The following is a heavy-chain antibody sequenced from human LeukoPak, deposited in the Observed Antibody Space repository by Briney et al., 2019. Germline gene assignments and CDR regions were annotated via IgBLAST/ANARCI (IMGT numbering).Heavy chain of an antibody. J-gene: IGHJ4*02. V-gene: IGHV1-2*02. CDR3: ARAGITMVRGVIITLGY. Sequence: ASVKVSCKASGYTFTGYYMHWVRQAPGQGLEWMGWINPNSGGTNYAQKFQGRVTMTRDTSISTAYMELSRLRSNDTAVYYCARAGITMVRGVIITLGYWGQGTLVTVSS. CDR1: GYTFTGYY. CDR2: INPNSGGT. D-gene: IGHD3-10*01.